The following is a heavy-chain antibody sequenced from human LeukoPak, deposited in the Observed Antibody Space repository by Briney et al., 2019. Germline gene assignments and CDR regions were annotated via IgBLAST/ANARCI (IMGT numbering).Heavy chain of an antibody. CDR3: VKEDYYGSGSPPVFDY. CDR2: ISSNGGST. J-gene: IGHJ4*02. D-gene: IGHD3-10*01. Sequence: PGGSLRLSCSATGFTFSSYAMHWVRQAPGQGLEYVSAISSNGGSTYYADSVKGRFAISRDNSKNTLYLQMSSLRAEDTAVYYCVKEDYYGSGSPPVFDYWGQGTLVTVSS. CDR1: GFTFSSYA. V-gene: IGHV3-64D*09.